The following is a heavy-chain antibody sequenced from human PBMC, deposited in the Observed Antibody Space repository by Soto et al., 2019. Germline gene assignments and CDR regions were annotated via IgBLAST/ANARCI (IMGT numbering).Heavy chain of an antibody. V-gene: IGHV4-59*08. J-gene: IGHJ6*03. CDR1: GGSISSHY. Sequence: PSETLSLTCTVSGGSISSHYWRWSRQPPGKGLEWIGYIYYSGSTNYNPSLKSRVTISVDTSKNQFSLKLSSVTAADTAVYYCARPPPPGVATFMDVWGKGTTVTLSS. CDR3: ARPPPPGVATFMDV. D-gene: IGHD5-12*01. CDR2: IYYSGST.